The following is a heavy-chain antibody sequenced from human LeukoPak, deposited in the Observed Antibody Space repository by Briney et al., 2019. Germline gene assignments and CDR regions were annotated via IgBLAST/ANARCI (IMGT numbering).Heavy chain of an antibody. CDR1: GGSISSSSYY. J-gene: IGHJ3*02. CDR3: ARDYGGDYDSGAFDI. D-gene: IGHD2-21*02. CDR2: IYYSGST. Sequence: PSETLSLTCTVSGGSISSSSYYWGWIRQPPGKGLEWIGSIYYSGSTYYNPSLKSRVTISVDTSKNQFSLKLSSVTAADTAVYYCARDYGGDYDSGAFDIWGQGTMVTVSS. V-gene: IGHV4-39*07.